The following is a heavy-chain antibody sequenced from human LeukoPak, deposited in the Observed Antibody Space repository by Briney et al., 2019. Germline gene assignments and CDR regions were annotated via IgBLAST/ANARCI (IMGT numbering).Heavy chain of an antibody. Sequence: GGSLRLSCAASGFTFSNYAMSWVRQAPGKGLEWVSSISDSGGSTYYADSVKGRFTISRDNSRNTLYLQMNSLRAGDTAVYYCAKSFRSTSLDYWGQGTLVTVSS. D-gene: IGHD2-2*01. CDR2: ISDSGGST. J-gene: IGHJ4*02. CDR1: GFTFSNYA. V-gene: IGHV3-23*01. CDR3: AKSFRSTSLDY.